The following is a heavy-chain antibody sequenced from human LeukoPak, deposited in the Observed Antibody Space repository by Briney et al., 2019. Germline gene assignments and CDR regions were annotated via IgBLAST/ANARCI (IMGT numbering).Heavy chain of an antibody. V-gene: IGHV4-61*01. CDR3: ARGRYSYGSR. Sequence: SETLSLTCTVSGGSVSSGSYYWSWIRQPAGKGLEWIGYIYYSGSTNYNPSLKSRVTISVDTSKNQFSLKLSSVTAADTAVYYCARGRYSYGSRWGQGTLVTVSS. D-gene: IGHD5-18*01. CDR1: GGSVSSGSYY. CDR2: IYYSGST. J-gene: IGHJ4*02.